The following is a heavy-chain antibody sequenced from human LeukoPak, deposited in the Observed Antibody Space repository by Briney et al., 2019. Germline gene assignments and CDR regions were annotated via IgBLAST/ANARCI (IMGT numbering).Heavy chain of an antibody. CDR1: GGTFSSYA. J-gene: IGHJ5*02. Sequence: ASVKVSCKASGGTFSSYAINWVRQAPGQGLEWMGGIIPIFGTANYAQKFQGRVTITTDESTSTAYMELSSLRSEDTAVYYCARDLPGWPNWFDPWGQGTLVTVSS. CDR3: ARDLPGWPNWFDP. D-gene: IGHD5-24*01. V-gene: IGHV1-69*05. CDR2: IIPIFGTA.